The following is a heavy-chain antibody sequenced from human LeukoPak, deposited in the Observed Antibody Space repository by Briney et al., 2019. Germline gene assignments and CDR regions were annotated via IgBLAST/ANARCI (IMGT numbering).Heavy chain of an antibody. D-gene: IGHD3-9*01. CDR1: GFTFSSYA. CDR3: AKASWVLNADAVL. Sequence: GGSLRLSCAASGFTFSSYAMSWVRQTPARGLEWVSSLRGDGETFYADSVKGRFALSRDESRNTVYLQLNNLRVEDTAIYYCAKASWVLNADAVLWGQGTLVTVSS. CDR2: LRGDGET. V-gene: IGHV3-23*01. J-gene: IGHJ4*02.